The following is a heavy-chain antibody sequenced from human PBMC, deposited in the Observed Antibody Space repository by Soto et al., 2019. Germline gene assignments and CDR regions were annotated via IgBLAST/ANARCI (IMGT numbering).Heavy chain of an antibody. Sequence: SQTLSLTCAISGDSVSSNSAAWNWIRQSPSRGLEWLGRTYYRSKWYNDYAVSVKSRITINPDTSKNQFSLQLNSVTPEDTAVYYCARERCSGGSCYYYYCYYGMDVWGQGTTVTVSS. D-gene: IGHD2-15*01. V-gene: IGHV6-1*01. CDR2: TYYRSKWYN. CDR3: ARERCSGGSCYYYYCYYGMDV. J-gene: IGHJ6*02. CDR1: GDSVSSNSAA.